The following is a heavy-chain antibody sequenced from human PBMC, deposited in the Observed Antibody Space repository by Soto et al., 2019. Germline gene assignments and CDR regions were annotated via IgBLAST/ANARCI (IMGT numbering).Heavy chain of an antibody. Sequence: ASLKVSCKASGYTFTGYYMHWVRQAPGQGLEWMGWINPNSGGTNYAQKFQGRVTMTRDTSISTAYMELSRLRSDDTAVYYCARESLVVVADYYYYYGMDVWGQGTTVTVSS. D-gene: IGHD2-15*01. CDR1: GYTFTGYY. CDR3: ARESLVVVADYYYYYGMDV. V-gene: IGHV1-2*02. J-gene: IGHJ6*02. CDR2: INPNSGGT.